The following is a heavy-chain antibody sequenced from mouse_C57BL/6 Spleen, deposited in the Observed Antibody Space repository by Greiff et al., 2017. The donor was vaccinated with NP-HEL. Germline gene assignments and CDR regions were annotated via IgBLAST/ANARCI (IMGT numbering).Heavy chain of an antibody. CDR1: GFSLTSYG. CDR3: ARRDSTGPLDY. J-gene: IGHJ2*01. CDR2: IWSGGST. Sequence: QVQLQQSGPGLVQPSQSLSITCTVSGFSLTSYGVHWVRQSPGKGLEWLGVIWSGGSTDYNAAFISRLSISKDNSKSQVFFKMNSLQADDTAIYYCARRDSTGPLDYWGQGTTLTVSS. V-gene: IGHV2-2*01. D-gene: IGHD4-1*02.